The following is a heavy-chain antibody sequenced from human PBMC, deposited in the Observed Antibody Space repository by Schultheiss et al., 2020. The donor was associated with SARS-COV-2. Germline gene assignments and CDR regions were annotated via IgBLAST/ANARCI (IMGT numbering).Heavy chain of an antibody. CDR1: GFTFGTYN. CDR2: IRSSGRDI. J-gene: IGHJ4*02. CDR3: AKGTWYGSEQGGY. D-gene: IGHD6-19*01. Sequence: GESLKISCAASGFTFGTYNMHWVRQAPGKGLEFVASIRSSGRDIYYADSMQGRFTVSRDNANNSLYLQMHSLRAEDTAVYYCAKGTWYGSEQGGYWGQGTLVTVSS. V-gene: IGHV3-21*01.